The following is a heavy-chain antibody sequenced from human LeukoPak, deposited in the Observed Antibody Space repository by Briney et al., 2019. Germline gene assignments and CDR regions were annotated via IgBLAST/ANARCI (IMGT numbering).Heavy chain of an antibody. V-gene: IGHV1-69*05. CDR1: GGTFSSYA. D-gene: IGHD4-11*01. CDR2: IIPIFGTA. Sequence: GASVKVSCKASGGTFSSYAISWVRQAPGQGLKWMGGIIPIFGTANYAQKFQGRVTITTDESTSTAYMELSSLRSEDTAVYYCATPSTLTTLLDDGHAFDIWGQGTMVTVSS. CDR3: ATPSTLTTLLDDGHAFDI. J-gene: IGHJ3*02.